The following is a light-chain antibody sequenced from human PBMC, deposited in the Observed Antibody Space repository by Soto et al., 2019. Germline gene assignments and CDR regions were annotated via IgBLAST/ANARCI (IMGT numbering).Light chain of an antibody. CDR3: QQRSNYPT. V-gene: IGKV3-11*01. J-gene: IGKJ1*01. CDR1: QSVSSY. Sequence: EIVLTQSPATLSLSPGERATLSCRASQSVSSYLAWYQQKPGQAPRLLIYDASNRATGIPARFSGSGSGTDFTLTISSLEPEDFVVYYCQQRSNYPTFGQGTKVEIK. CDR2: DAS.